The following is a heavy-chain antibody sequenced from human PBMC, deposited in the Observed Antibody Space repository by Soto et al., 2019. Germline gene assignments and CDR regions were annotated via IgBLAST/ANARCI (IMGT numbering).Heavy chain of an antibody. D-gene: IGHD3-3*01. CDR2: IYYSGST. Sequence: QVQLQESGPGLVKPSETLSLTCTVSGGSVSSGSYYWSWIRQPPGKGLEWIGYIYYSGSTNYNHSLNIRVTISVDTSKNQFSLKLSSVTAADTAVYYCARDSITIFGVVPRGMDVWGQGTTVTVSS. CDR1: GGSVSSGSYY. V-gene: IGHV4-61*01. J-gene: IGHJ6*02. CDR3: ARDSITIFGVVPRGMDV.